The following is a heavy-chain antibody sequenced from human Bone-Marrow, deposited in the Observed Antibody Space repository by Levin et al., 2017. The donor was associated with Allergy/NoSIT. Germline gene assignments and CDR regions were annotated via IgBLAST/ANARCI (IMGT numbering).Heavy chain of an antibody. CDR3: ARDSGAFCGGDCYSSDTFDF. J-gene: IGHJ3*01. D-gene: IGHD2-21*01. V-gene: IGHV3-33*01. CDR1: GFTFRTSG. Sequence: SCAASGFTFRTSGMHWVRQAPGKGPEWVAVIWYDGRYKYYADSVKGRFTISRDNSNNTLYLQMNSLRVEDTAVYYCARDSGAFCGGDCYSSDTFDFWGQGTMVTVSS. CDR2: IWYDGRYK.